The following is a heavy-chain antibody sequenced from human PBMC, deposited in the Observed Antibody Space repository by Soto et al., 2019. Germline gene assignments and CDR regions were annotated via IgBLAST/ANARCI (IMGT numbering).Heavy chain of an antibody. V-gene: IGHV3-49*03. CDR2: IRSKAYGGTT. J-gene: IGHJ5*02. Sequence: PGGSLRLSCTASGFTFGDYAVSWFRQAPGKGLEWVGFIRSKAYGGTTEYAASVKGRFTISRDDSKSIAYLQMNSLKTEDTAVYYCTRDLYGDYGWFDPWGQGTLVTVSS. D-gene: IGHD4-17*01. CDR3: TRDLYGDYGWFDP. CDR1: GFTFGDYA.